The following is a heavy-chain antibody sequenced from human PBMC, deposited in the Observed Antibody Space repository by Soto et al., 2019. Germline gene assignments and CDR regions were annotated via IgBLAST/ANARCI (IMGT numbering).Heavy chain of an antibody. V-gene: IGHV3-30*04. CDR3: AGRSGSSDY. CDR1: GFTFSNYT. D-gene: IGHD3-10*01. J-gene: IGHJ4*02. Sequence: QPWGSLRLSCSASGFTFSNYTMHWFRQAPGKGLEWVALISYDEIDKYFADAVKGRFTISRDNSKNTLYLQMDSLRAEDTAVYYCAGRSGSSDYWGRGTLVTVSS. CDR2: ISYDEIDK.